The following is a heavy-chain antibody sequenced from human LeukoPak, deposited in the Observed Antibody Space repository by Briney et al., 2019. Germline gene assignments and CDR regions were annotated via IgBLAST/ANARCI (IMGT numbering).Heavy chain of an antibody. Sequence: ASVKVSCKASGYTFTSYAMDWVRQAPGQGLEWMGWINTNTGNPTYAQGFTGRFVFSLDTSVSTAYLQISSLKAEDTAVYYCARGSGPIWFGELGFDPWGQGTLVTVSS. CDR3: ARGSGPIWFGELGFDP. CDR1: GYTFTSYA. J-gene: IGHJ5*02. D-gene: IGHD3-10*01. CDR2: INTNTGNP. V-gene: IGHV7-4-1*02.